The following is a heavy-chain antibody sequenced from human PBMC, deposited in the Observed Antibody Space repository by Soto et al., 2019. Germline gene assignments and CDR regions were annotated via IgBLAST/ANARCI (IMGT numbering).Heavy chain of an antibody. Sequence: PGGSLRLSCASSCFTFTRYSMNWVRQAPGKGLEWVSSISSTTNYIYYGDSMKGRFTISRDNAKNSLYLEMNSLRAEDTAVYYCARESEDLTSNFDYWGQGTLVTVSS. CDR1: CFTFTRYS. CDR2: ISSTTNYI. CDR3: ARESEDLTSNFDY. V-gene: IGHV3-21*06. J-gene: IGHJ4*02.